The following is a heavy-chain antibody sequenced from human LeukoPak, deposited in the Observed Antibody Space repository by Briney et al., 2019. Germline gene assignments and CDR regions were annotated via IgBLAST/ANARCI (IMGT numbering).Heavy chain of an antibody. CDR1: GFTFSTYW. Sequence: GGSLRLSCGASGFTFSTYWMGWVRQTPEKGLEWVADIKKDGSAKYYVDSVKGRFTISRDNAKNSLFLQMDSLRVEDTAIYYCARDSMGRYSSGWNNYFDYWGQGTLVTVSS. D-gene: IGHD6-19*01. CDR3: ARDSMGRYSSGWNNYFDY. V-gene: IGHV3-7*01. J-gene: IGHJ4*02. CDR2: IKKDGSAK.